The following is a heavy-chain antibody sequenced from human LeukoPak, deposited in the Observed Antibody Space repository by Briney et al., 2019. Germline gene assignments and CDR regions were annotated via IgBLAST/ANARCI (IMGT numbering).Heavy chain of an antibody. V-gene: IGHV4-31*03. D-gene: IGHD2-2*01. CDR1: GGSISSGGYY. Sequence: PSQTLSLTCTVSGGSISSGGYYWSWIRPHPGKGLEWIGYIYYSGSTYYNPSLKSRVTISVDTSKNQFSLKLSSVTAADTAVYYCARGFKTSCLFDYWGQGTLVTVSS. CDR2: IYYSGST. CDR3: ARGFKTSCLFDY. J-gene: IGHJ4*02.